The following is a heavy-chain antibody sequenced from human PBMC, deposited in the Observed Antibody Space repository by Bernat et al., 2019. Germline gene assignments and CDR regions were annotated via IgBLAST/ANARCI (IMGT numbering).Heavy chain of an antibody. CDR1: GFTFSSYA. J-gene: IGHJ4*02. V-gene: IGHV3-23*01. CDR3: AKDPLLPDSGYDYGGDY. D-gene: IGHD5-12*01. Sequence: EVQLLESGGGLVQPGGSLRLSCAASGFTFSSYAMSWVRQAPGKGLEWVSAISGSGGSTYYADSVKGRFTISRDNSKNTLYLQMNSLRAEDTAVYYCAKDPLLPDSGYDYGGDYWGQGTLVTVSS. CDR2: ISGSGGST.